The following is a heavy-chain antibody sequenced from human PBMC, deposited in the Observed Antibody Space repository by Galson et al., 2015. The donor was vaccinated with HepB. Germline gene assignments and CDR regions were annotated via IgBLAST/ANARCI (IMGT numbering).Heavy chain of an antibody. V-gene: IGHV3-21*01. CDR2: ISSNSSYI. CDR1: GFTFTSYS. D-gene: IGHD5-18*01. Sequence: SLRLSCAASGFTFTSYSMNWVRQAPGKGLEWVSSISSNSSYINYADSVKGRFTISRDNSKNSLYLQMNSLRAEDTAVYYCASSLIDTAMVMYDPTFDYWGQGTLVTVSS. J-gene: IGHJ4*02. CDR3: ASSLIDTAMVMYDPTFDY.